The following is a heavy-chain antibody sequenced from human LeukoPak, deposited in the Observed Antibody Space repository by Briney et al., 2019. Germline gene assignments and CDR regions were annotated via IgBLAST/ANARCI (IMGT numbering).Heavy chain of an antibody. D-gene: IGHD3-3*01. J-gene: IGHJ4*02. V-gene: IGHV1-8*01. CDR2: MNPNSGNT. CDR3: ARGIWSRTVSSYYFDY. Sequence: ASVKVSCKASGYTFTSYDINWVRQATGQGLEWMGWMNPNSGNTGYAQKFQGRVTMTRNTSISTAYMELSSLRSEDTAVYYCARGIWSRTVSSYYFDYWGQGTLVTVSS. CDR1: GYTFTSYD.